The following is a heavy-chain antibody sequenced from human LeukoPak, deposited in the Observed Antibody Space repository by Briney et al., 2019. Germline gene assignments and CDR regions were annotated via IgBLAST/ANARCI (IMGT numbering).Heavy chain of an antibody. CDR1: GYSISSGYY. CDR3: ARVGLNAQCVDY. Sequence: IPSETLSLTCAVSGYSISSGYYWGWIRQPPGKGLEWIGSIYHIGSTYYNPSLKSRVTISVDTSKNQFSLNLSSVTAADTAVYYCARVGLNAQCVDYWGQGTLVTVSS. D-gene: IGHD1-26*01. CDR2: IYHIGST. J-gene: IGHJ4*02. V-gene: IGHV4-38-2*01.